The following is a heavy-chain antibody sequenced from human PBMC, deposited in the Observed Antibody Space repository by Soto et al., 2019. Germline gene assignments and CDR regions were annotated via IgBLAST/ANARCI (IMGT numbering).Heavy chain of an antibody. CDR1: GYTFSNNG. V-gene: IGHV1-18*04. Sequence: QVQLVQSGAEVKKPGASVKVSCTASGYTFSNNGITWVRQAPGQGLEWMGWISTYNGNTNYAKKVQGKVTMTMDTSTSTAYMELRSLRSDDTAMYYCAACTGPSCHRGREWFDPWGQGALVSVSA. J-gene: IGHJ5*02. CDR3: AACTGPSCHRGREWFDP. CDR2: ISTYNGNT. D-gene: IGHD2-2*01.